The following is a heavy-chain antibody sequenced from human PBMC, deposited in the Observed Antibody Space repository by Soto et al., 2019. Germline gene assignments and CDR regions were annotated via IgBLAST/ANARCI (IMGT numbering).Heavy chain of an antibody. Sequence: QVQLVQSGAEVKKPGSSVKVSCKASGGTFTSYAINWVRQAPGQGLEWMGRIIPISGTANHAQKFQGKVTTTADESTSTAYMELSSLRSEGTAVYYCAIASVRTGTFNIWGQGTMVTVSS. CDR3: AIASVRTGTFNI. D-gene: IGHD3-9*01. CDR2: IIPISGTA. J-gene: IGHJ3*02. CDR1: GGTFTSYA. V-gene: IGHV1-69*15.